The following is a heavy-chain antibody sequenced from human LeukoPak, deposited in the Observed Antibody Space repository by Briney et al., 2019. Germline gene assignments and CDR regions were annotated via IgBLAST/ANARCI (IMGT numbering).Heavy chain of an antibody. J-gene: IGHJ5*02. CDR2: ISSSGSTI. V-gene: IGHV3-11*01. D-gene: IGHD6-13*01. CDR3: ARGGIAAARRWFDP. CDR1: GFTFSSYA. Sequence: GGSLRLSCAASGFTFSSYAMSWIRQAPGKGLEWVSYISSSGSTIYYADSVKGRFTISRDNAKNSLYLQMNSLRAEDTAVYYCARGGIAAARRWFDPWGQGTLVTVSS.